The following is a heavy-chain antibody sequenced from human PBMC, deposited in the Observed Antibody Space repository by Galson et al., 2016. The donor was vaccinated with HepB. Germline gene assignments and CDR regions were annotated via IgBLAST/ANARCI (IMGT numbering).Heavy chain of an antibody. D-gene: IGHD6-6*01. CDR3: AKDGGPEYGGSSRAPYYCDY. CDR2: ISRSGDRL. CDR1: GFTFSIYA. Sequence: SLRLSCAVSGFTFSIYAMSWVRQAPGKGLEGVSAISRSGDRLYYAYSVKGRSTISRDNSKNTLYLQMNSLRAEDAAVYYCAKDGGPEYGGSSRAPYYCDYWGQGTLVTVSS. J-gene: IGHJ4*02. V-gene: IGHV3-23*01.